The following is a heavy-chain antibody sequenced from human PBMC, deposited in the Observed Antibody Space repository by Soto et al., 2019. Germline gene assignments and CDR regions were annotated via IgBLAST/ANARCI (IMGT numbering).Heavy chain of an antibody. CDR2: ISSTSSAR. Sequence: WSLRLSCAASGFTFSVHSMNWVRRAPGKGLEWVSYISSTSSARYYADSVRGRFTISRDNVKYSLYLQMNSLTDEDTAVYYCARDSDIYYGMDVWGQGTTVTVSS. V-gene: IGHV3-48*02. CDR3: ARDSDIYYGMDV. J-gene: IGHJ6*02. CDR1: GFTFSVHS. D-gene: IGHD3-9*01.